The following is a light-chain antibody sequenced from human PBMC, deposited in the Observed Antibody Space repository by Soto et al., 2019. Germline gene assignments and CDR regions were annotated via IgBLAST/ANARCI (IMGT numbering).Light chain of an antibody. J-gene: IGLJ1*01. CDR1: SSDVGGYNY. CDR2: EVN. Sequence: QSVLTQPPSASGSPGQSVTISCTGTSSDVGGYNYVSWYQHHPGKAPKLMICEVNKRPSGVPDRFSGSKSGNTASLTVSGLQAEDEADYYCSTYAGSNNFVFGTGTKLTVL. CDR3: STYAGSNNFV. V-gene: IGLV2-8*01.